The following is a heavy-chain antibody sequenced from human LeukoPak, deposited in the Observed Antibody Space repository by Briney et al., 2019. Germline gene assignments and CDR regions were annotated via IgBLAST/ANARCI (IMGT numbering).Heavy chain of an antibody. D-gene: IGHD6-13*01. Sequence: GGSLRLSCAASGFTFSSYGMHWVRQAPGKGLEWVAFIRYDGSNKYYADSVKGRFTISRDNSKNTLYLQMNSLRAEDTAVYYCAKGSSVGIAAAGPYYFDYWGQGTLVTVSS. CDR1: GFTFSSYG. V-gene: IGHV3-30*02. CDR3: AKGSSVGIAAAGPYYFDY. J-gene: IGHJ4*02. CDR2: IRYDGSNK.